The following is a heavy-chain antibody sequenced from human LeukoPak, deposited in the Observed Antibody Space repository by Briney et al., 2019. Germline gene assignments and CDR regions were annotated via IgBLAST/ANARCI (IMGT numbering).Heavy chain of an antibody. D-gene: IGHD3-22*01. V-gene: IGHV3-23*01. J-gene: IGHJ4*02. CDR3: AKDLPRSDYDSSGYSLWGGHYFDY. CDR2: ISGSGGST. CDR1: DFTFSSYA. Sequence: PGGSLRLSCAASDFTFSSYAMNWVRQAPGKGLEWVSGISGSGGSTYYADSVKGRFTISRDNSKNTLYLQMNSLRAEDTAVYYCAKDLPRSDYDSSGYSLWGGHYFDYWGQGTLVTVSS.